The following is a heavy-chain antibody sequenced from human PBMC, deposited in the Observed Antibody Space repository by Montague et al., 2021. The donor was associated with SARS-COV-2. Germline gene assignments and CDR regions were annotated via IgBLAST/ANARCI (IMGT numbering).Heavy chain of an antibody. CDR2: INYSGST. J-gene: IGHJ4*02. V-gene: IGHV4-59*01. Sequence: SETLSLSCTVSGDSMNNYYWSWICQPPGKGMEWIGHINYSGSTHYNSYLQSRVTLPKDTPTNQFSLRLTPVTAADTAMSFCARAPIYRSSWYAYFDYWGQGTRVTVSS. D-gene: IGHD6-13*01. CDR3: ARAPIYRSSWYAYFDY. CDR1: GDSMNNYY.